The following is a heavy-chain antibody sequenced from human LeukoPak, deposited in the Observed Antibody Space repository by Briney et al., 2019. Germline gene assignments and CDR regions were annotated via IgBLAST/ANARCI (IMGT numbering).Heavy chain of an antibody. D-gene: IGHD6-13*01. CDR1: GFTFSSYE. V-gene: IGHV3-48*03. CDR2: ISSSSSTI. J-gene: IGHJ4*02. Sequence: PGGSLRLSCAASGFTFSSYEMNWVRQAPGKGLEWVSYISSSSSTIYYADSVKGRFTISRDNAKNSLYLQMNSLRAEDTAVYYCAISSSWFPRDYWGQGTLVTVSS. CDR3: AISSSWFPRDY.